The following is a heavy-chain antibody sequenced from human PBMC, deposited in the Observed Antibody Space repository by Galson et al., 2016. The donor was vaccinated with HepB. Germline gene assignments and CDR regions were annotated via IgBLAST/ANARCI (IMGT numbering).Heavy chain of an antibody. Sequence: SLRLSCAASGFTFITSVMSWVRQTPGKGLEWVSSFRGRANTQYADSVRGRFTASRDDSKGTLFLQMNSLPADDTAVYYCVKDRPYGTGWYGCSESWGQGTLVIVSS. CDR2: FRGRANT. J-gene: IGHJ5*02. CDR3: VKDRPYGTGWYGCSES. D-gene: IGHD6-13*01. CDR1: GFTFITSV. V-gene: IGHV3-23*01.